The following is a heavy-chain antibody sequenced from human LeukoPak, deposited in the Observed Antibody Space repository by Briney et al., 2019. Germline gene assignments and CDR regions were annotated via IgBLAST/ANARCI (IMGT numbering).Heavy chain of an antibody. Sequence: SVKVSCKASGYTFTGYYMHWVRQAPGQGLEWMGGIIPIFDRPNYAQKFEGRVTITADKSTNTTYMEISSLTSDDTAVYYCARDAQWELRALDVWGRGTMVIVSS. D-gene: IGHD1-26*01. CDR1: GYTFTGYY. CDR3: ARDAQWELRALDV. J-gene: IGHJ3*01. CDR2: IIPIFDRP. V-gene: IGHV1-69*06.